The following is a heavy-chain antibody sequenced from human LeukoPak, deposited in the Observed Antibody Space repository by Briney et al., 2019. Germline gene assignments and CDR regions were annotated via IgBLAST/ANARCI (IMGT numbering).Heavy chain of an antibody. D-gene: IGHD5-24*01. CDR1: GGPITRSAYY. J-gene: IGHJ3*01. CDR2: IYSNGDT. Sequence: SETLSLTCSVSGGPITRSAYYWVWVRQSPGRGLEWLGSIYSNGDTYYNPSFEGRVTIAIETSKNQFSLKMTSVTAADTAVYFCTSRGFRLPLDAFDVWGQGTRVAVSS. CDR3: TSRGFRLPLDAFDV. V-gene: IGHV4-39*01.